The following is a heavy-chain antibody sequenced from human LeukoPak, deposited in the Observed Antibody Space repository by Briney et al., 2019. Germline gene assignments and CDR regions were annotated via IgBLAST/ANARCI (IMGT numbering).Heavy chain of an antibody. V-gene: IGHV4-39*07. D-gene: IGHD3-3*01. CDR1: GGSISSSTYF. J-gene: IGHJ4*02. Sequence: SETLSLTCTVSGGSISSSTYFWGWIRQPPGKGLEWIGTIYYSGSTYYNPSLKSRVTISVDTSKNQFSLKLSSVTAADTAMYYCASQRITDFGVVIPRGFDSWGQGTLVPVSS. CDR3: ASQRITDFGVVIPRGFDS. CDR2: IYYSGST.